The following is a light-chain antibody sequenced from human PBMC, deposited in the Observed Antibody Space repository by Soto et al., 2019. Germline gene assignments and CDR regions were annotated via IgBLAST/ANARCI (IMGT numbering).Light chain of an antibody. V-gene: IGKV4-1*01. CDR3: QQYYSSPPT. CDR2: WAS. CDR1: QSVLYSSNNKHY. Sequence: DIVMTQSPDSLAVSLGERATINCKSSQSVLYSSNNKHYLTWYQQKPGQPTKLLISWASARESGVPDRFSGSGSGTDFTLTISSLQAEDVAVYYCQQYYSSPPTFGGGTRVEIK. J-gene: IGKJ4*01.